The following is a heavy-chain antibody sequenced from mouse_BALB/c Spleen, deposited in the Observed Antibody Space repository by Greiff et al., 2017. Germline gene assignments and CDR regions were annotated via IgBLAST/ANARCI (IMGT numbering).Heavy chain of an antibody. V-gene: IGHV5-2*01. CDR1: EYEFPSHD. J-gene: IGHJ4*01. D-gene: IGHD3-1*01. CDR3: ARQLGLLYAMDY. Sequence: EVKLMESGGGLVQPGESLKLSCESNEYEFPSHDMSWVRKTPEKRLELVAAINSDGGSTYYPDTMERRFIISRDNTKKTLYLQMSSLRSEDTALYYCARQLGLLYAMDYWGQGTSVTVSS. CDR2: INSDGGST.